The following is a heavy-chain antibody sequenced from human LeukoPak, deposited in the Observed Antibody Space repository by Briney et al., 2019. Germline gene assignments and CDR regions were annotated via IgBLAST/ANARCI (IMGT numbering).Heavy chain of an antibody. CDR3: ASHYYDSSGYLVW. CDR1: GFTFSSYS. J-gene: IGHJ4*02. D-gene: IGHD3-22*01. V-gene: IGHV3-21*01. CDR2: ISSSSSYI. Sequence: AGGSLRLSCAASGFTFSSYSMNWVRQAPGKGLEWVSSISSSSSYIYYADSVKGRFTISRDNAKNSLYLQMNSLRAEDTAVYYCASHYYDSSGYLVWWGQGTLVTVSS.